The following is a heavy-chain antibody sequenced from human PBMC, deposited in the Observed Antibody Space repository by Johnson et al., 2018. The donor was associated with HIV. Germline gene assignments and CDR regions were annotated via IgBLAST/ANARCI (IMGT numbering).Heavy chain of an antibody. J-gene: IGHJ3*02. CDR3: ARGPGYNYKYCAFDM. Sequence: VQLVESGGGLVKPGGSLRLSCAASGFTFSNAWMSWVRQAPGKGLEWVGRIKSGGSTSYADSVKGRFTISRDNSKNTMYLQMKSPRAEDTAVYYCARGPGYNYKYCAFDMWGQGTMVTVSS. V-gene: IGHV3-66*01. CDR2: IKSGGST. CDR1: GFTFSNAW. D-gene: IGHD1-20*01.